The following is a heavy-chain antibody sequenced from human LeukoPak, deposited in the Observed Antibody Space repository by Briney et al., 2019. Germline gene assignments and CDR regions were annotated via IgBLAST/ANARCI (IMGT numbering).Heavy chain of an antibody. CDR1: GFTFSTYW. J-gene: IGHJ6*02. CDR3: ARDRYSSSWYKYYYYYGMDV. Sequence: GGSLRLSCTASGFTFSTYWMHWVRQAPGKGLVWVSHINSVGSNADYADSVKGRFTISRDNAKNSLYLQMNSLRAEDTAVYYCARDRYSSSWYKYYYYYGMDVWGQGTTVTVSS. CDR2: INSVGSNA. V-gene: IGHV3-74*01. D-gene: IGHD6-13*01.